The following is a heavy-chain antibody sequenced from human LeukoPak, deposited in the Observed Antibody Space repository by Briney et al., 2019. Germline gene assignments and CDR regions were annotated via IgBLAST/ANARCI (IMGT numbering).Heavy chain of an antibody. J-gene: IGHJ4*02. V-gene: IGHV3-74*01. CDR3: ATSSYGGNFGLFDY. CDR1: GITLSNYW. D-gene: IGHD4-23*01. Sequence: GGSLRLSSAASGITLSNYWMHWDRQVPGKGLVWVSRINYEGSTTSYADSVKGRFTISRDNAKNTLYLQMNSLRAEDTSVYYCATSSYGGNFGLFDYWGQGILVTVSS. CDR2: INYEGSTT.